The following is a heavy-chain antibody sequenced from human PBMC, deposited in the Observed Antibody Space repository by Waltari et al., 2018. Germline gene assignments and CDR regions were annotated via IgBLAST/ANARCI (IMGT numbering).Heavy chain of an antibody. Sequence: QVQLQASGPGLVKPSETLSLHCTVSGGPISSYYWSWIRQPPGQGLEWIGYIYYSGSTNYNPSLKSRVTISVDTSKNQFSLKLSSVTAADTAVYYCARWTYDNLGFWSGYYFDYWGQGTLVTVSS. CDR1: GGPISSYY. CDR2: IYYSGST. D-gene: IGHD3-3*01. J-gene: IGHJ4*02. CDR3: ARWTYDNLGFWSGYYFDY. V-gene: IGHV4-59*01.